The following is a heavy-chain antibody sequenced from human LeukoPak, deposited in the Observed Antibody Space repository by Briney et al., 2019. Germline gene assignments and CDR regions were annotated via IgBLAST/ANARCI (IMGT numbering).Heavy chain of an antibody. CDR1: GDSVSSNSAA. V-gene: IGHV6-1*01. CDR2: TYYRSKRYN. D-gene: IGHD6-13*01. CDR3: ARVGYSSSWGRRFDP. Sequence: SQTLSLTCAISGDSVSSNSAAWSWIRQSPSRGLEWLGRTYYRSKRYNDYAVSVKSRITINPDTSKNQFSLQLNSVTPEDTAVYYCARVGYSSSWGRRFDPWGQGTLVTISS. J-gene: IGHJ5*02.